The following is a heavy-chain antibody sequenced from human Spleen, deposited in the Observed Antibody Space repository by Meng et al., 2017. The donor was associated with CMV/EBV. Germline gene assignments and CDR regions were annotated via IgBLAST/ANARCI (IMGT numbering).Heavy chain of an antibody. V-gene: IGHV3-30*02. CDR1: FTCTTYG. J-gene: IGHJ4*02. Sequence: FTCTTYGMHWVRQAPGQGLEWVTFIQFDGSNKFYADSVKGRFTISRDNSKNTLYLQMNSLRAEDTAVYYCAKDSGYYGSGTYYTFDYWGQGTLVTVSS. CDR3: AKDSGYYGSGTYYTFDY. D-gene: IGHD3-10*01. CDR2: IQFDGSNK.